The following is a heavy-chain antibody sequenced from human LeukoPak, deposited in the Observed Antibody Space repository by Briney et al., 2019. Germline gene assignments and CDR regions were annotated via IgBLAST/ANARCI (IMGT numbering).Heavy chain of an antibody. CDR3: ARIEYSSSYIDY. CDR1: GFTFSDYY. Sequence: GGSLRLSCAASGFTFSDYYMSWIRQAPGKGLEWVSYISSSGSTIYYADSVKGRFTISRDNAKNSLYLQMNSQRAEDTAVYYCARIEYSSSYIDYWGQGTLVTVSS. D-gene: IGHD6-6*01. J-gene: IGHJ4*02. V-gene: IGHV3-11*01. CDR2: ISSSGSTI.